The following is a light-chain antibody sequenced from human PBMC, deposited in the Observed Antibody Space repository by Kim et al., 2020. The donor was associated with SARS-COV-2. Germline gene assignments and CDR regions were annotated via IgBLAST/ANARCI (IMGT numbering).Light chain of an antibody. CDR1: KLGDKY. Sequence: SYELTQPPSVSVSPGQTASITCSGDKLGDKYACWYQQKPGQSPVLVIYQDSKRPSGIPERFSGSNSGNTATLTISGTQAMDEADYYCQAWDSSTGGVFGGGTQLFFL. CDR2: QDS. J-gene: IGLJ3*02. CDR3: QAWDSSTGGV. V-gene: IGLV3-1*01.